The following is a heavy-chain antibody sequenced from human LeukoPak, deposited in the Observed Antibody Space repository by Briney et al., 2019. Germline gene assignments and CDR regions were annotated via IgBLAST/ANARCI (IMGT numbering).Heavy chain of an antibody. D-gene: IGHD3-10*01. CDR1: GFTFSNYA. CDR3: AKGGGGLLRY. V-gene: IGHV3-23*01. Sequence: GGSLRLSCAGSGFTFSNYAMSWVRQAPGKGLEWVSGISGSGGNTYYAAPVKGRFTISRDNSKNTLYLQMNSLRAEDTAVYYCAKGGGGLLRYWGQGTLVTVSS. J-gene: IGHJ4*02. CDR2: ISGSGGNT.